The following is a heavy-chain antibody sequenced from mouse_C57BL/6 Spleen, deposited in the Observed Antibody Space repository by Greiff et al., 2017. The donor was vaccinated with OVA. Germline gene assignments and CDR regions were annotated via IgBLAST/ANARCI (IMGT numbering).Heavy chain of an antibody. CDR3: AREGYDYGFAY. CDR1: GFTFSDYY. V-gene: IGHV5-16*01. D-gene: IGHD2-4*01. Sequence: EVKLMESEGGLVQPGSSMKLSCTASGFTFSDYYMAWVRQVPEKGLEWVANINYDGSSTYYLDSLKSRFIISRDNAKNILYLQMSSLKSEDTATYYCAREGYDYGFAYWGQGTLVTVSA. J-gene: IGHJ3*01. CDR2: INYDGSST.